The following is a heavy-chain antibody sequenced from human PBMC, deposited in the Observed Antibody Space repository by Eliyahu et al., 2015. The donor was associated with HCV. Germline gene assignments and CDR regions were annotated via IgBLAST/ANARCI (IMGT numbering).Heavy chain of an antibody. CDR2: IWYDGSNK. J-gene: IGHJ6*02. V-gene: IGHV3-33*01. CDR1: GFTFSSYG. D-gene: IGHD6-13*01. CDR3: ARDQELVLSSSWYYGMDV. Sequence: QVQLVESGGGVVQPGRSLRLSCAASGFTFSSYGMHWVRQAPGKGLEWVAVIWYDGSNKYYADSVKGRFTISRDNSKNTLYLQMNSLRAEDTAVYYCARDQELVLSSSWYYGMDVWGQGTTVTVSS.